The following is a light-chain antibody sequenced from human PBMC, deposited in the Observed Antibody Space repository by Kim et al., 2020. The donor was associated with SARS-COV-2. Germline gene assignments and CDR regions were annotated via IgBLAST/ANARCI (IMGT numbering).Light chain of an antibody. CDR3: NSRDSSDNHLVV. CDR2: GKN. V-gene: IGLV3-19*01. Sequence: SSELTQDPAVSVALGQTVRITCQGDSLRSYYGTWYQQKPGQAPVLVIYGKNDRPSGIPDRFSGSNSGTTASLTITGAQAEDEADYYCNSRDSSDNHLVVF. J-gene: IGLJ1*01. CDR1: SLRSYY.